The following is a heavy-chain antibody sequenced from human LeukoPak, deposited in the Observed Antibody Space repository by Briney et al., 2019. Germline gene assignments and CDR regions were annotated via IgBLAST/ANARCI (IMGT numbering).Heavy chain of an antibody. CDR3: VKARMPHCGTDCLES. CDR2: ISGSGGST. D-gene: IGHD2-21*02. J-gene: IGHJ4*02. Sequence: GSLRLSCAASGFTFSSCAMSWVRQAPGKGVEWVSAISGSGGSTYYADSVKGGFTISRDNSKNTVYLQMNSLRADDTAVYYCVKARMPHCGTDCLESWGQGTLVTVSS. CDR1: GFTFSSCA. V-gene: IGHV3-23*01.